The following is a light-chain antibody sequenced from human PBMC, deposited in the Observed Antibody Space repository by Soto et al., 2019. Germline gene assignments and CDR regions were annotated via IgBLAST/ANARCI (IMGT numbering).Light chain of an antibody. CDR1: QDISNY. J-gene: IGKJ3*01. CDR2: YAS. CDR3: QQYENLPL. V-gene: IGKV1-33*01. Sequence: DIQMTKSPSSLSASVGDRVTITCQASQDISNYLNWYQQKPGKAPKLLIYYASNLETGVPSRFSGSGSGTDFTFTISSLQPEDIATYYCQQYENLPLFGPGTKVDIK.